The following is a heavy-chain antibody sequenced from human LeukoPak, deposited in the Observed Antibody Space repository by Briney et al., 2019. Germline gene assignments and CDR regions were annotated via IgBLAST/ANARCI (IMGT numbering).Heavy chain of an antibody. J-gene: IGHJ4*02. V-gene: IGHV3-21*01. CDR2: ISSGSSYI. CDR1: GFTFSSYS. D-gene: IGHD2-2*01. Sequence: PGGSLRLSCAASGFTFSSYSMNWVHQAPGKGLEWVSSISSGSSYIYYADSVKGRFTISRDNAKNSLYLQMNSLRAEDTAVYYCATSKLLLDYFDYWGQGTLVTVSS. CDR3: ATSKLLLDYFDY.